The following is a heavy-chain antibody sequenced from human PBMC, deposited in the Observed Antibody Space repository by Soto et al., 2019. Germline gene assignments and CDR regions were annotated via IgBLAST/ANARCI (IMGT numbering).Heavy chain of an antibody. J-gene: IGHJ4*02. CDR3: AKLSGYENAFDY. V-gene: IGHV3-23*01. Sequence: PGGSLRLSCAASGFTFSSYAMSWVRQAPGKGLEWVSAISGSGGSTYYADSVKGRFTISRDNSKNTRYLQMNSLRAEDTAVYYCAKLSGYENAFDYWGQGTLVTVSS. D-gene: IGHD5-12*01. CDR1: GFTFSSYA. CDR2: ISGSGGST.